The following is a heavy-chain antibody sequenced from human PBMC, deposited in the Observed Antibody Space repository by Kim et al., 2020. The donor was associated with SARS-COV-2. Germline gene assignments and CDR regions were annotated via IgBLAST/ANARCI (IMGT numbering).Heavy chain of an antibody. CDR1: GFTFSNYA. V-gene: IGHV3-23*01. Sequence: GGSLRLSCEASGFTFSNYAMTWVRQAPGKGLEWVSAISGSGGSTYYADSVKGRFTISRDNSKNTLYLQMNSLRAEDTAVYYCAKDFTSSPDAFDIWGQGTMVSVSS. J-gene: IGHJ3*02. CDR3: AKDFTSSPDAFDI. D-gene: IGHD1-1*01. CDR2: ISGSGGST.